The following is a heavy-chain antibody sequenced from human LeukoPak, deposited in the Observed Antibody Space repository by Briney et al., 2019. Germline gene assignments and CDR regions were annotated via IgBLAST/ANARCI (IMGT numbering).Heavy chain of an antibody. J-gene: IGHJ4*02. CDR2: IYHSGSENT. CDR1: GGSISGGGFY. D-gene: IGHD3-10*01. V-gene: IGHV4-61*08. CDR3: ARDKRFGPRYFDF. Sequence: SETLSLTCTVSGGSISGGGFYWNWIRQTPGKGLEWIGYIYHSGSENTNYNPSLKSRVTISADTSKNQFSLKLTCMTAADTAVYYCARDKRFGPRYFDFWGQGTLVTVSS.